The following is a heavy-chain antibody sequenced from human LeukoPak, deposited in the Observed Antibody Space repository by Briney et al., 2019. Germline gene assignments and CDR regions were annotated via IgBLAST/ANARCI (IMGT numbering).Heavy chain of an antibody. D-gene: IGHD6-19*01. CDR1: GGSISSSSNY. CDR3: ASHSGWDI. J-gene: IGHJ3*02. V-gene: IGHV4-39*01. Sequence: PSETLSLTCSVSGGSISSSSNYWGWIRQPPGKGLEWIGSIYYSGSTYYNPSLKSRVTISVDTSKNQFSLKLSSVTAADTAVYYCASHSGWDIWGQGTMVTVSS. CDR2: IYYSGST.